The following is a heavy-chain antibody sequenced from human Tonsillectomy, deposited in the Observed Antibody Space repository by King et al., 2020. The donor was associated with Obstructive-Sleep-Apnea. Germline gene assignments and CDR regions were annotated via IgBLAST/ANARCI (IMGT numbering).Heavy chain of an antibody. J-gene: IGHJ3*02. CDR1: GFPFSSYG. D-gene: IGHD1-26*01. Sequence: VQLVESGGGVVQPGRSLRLSCAASGFPFSSYGMHWVRQAPGKGLEWGAVISYDGINKYYADSGKGRFTISRGNSKNTLYLQMNSLRAEDTAVYYCARKWDDAFDIWGQGTMVTVSS. CDR3: ARKWDDAFDI. CDR2: ISYDGINK. V-gene: IGHV3-30*03.